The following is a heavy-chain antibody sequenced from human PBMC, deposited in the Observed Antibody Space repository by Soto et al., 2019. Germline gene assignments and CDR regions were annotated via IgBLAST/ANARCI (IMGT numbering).Heavy chain of an antibody. Sequence: PSETLSLTCTVSCGSISSSSYYWGWIRQPPGKGLEWIGSIYYSGSTYYNPSLKSRVTISVDTSKNQFSLKLSSVTAADTAVYYCARQVVLMVYAISGYFDYWGQGTLVTVSS. CDR1: CGSISSSSYY. J-gene: IGHJ4*02. V-gene: IGHV4-39*01. CDR3: ARQVVLMVYAISGYFDY. CDR2: IYYSGST. D-gene: IGHD2-8*01.